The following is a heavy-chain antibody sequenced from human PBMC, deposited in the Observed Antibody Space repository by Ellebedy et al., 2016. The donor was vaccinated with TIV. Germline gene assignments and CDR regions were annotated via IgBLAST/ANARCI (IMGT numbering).Heavy chain of an antibody. V-gene: IGHV1-69*13. D-gene: IGHD6-13*01. CDR1: GGSVSRYG. J-gene: IGHJ4*02. Sequence: SVKVSXXASGGSVSRYGLSWVRQAPGHGLEWMGGIIPIFDRANYAQKLHDRVIMTADESTSTAYMEMSSLRSEDTAIYYCARAVPSDASSWYFDSWGQGTMVSVSS. CDR2: IIPIFDRA. CDR3: ARAVPSDASSWYFDS.